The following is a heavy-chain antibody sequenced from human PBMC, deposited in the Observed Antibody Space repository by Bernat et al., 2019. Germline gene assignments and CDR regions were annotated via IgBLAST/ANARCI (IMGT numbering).Heavy chain of an antibody. J-gene: IGHJ4*02. CDR1: GFTFSSYS. D-gene: IGHD1-26*01. V-gene: IGHV3-21*05. Sequence: EVQLVESGGGLVKPGGSLRLSCAASGFTFSSYSMNWVRQAPGKGLEWVSYISSSSSYIYYADSVKGRFTISRDNAKNSLYLQMNSLRAEDTAVYYCARVGATTRNRYDFDYWGQGTLVTVSS. CDR3: ARVGATTRNRYDFDY. CDR2: ISSSSSYI.